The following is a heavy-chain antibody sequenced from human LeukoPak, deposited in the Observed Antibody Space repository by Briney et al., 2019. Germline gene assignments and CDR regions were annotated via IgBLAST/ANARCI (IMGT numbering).Heavy chain of an antibody. CDR2: ISAYNGNT. CDR3: ARSGRTLVWFGETMGYCDY. CDR1: GGTFSSYA. Sequence: ASVKVSCKASGGTFSSYAISWVRQAPGQGLEWMGWISAYNGNTNYAQKLQGRVTMTTDTSTSTAYMESRSLRSDDRAVYYCARSGRTLVWFGETMGYCDYWGQGTLVTVSS. J-gene: IGHJ4*02. D-gene: IGHD3-10*01. V-gene: IGHV1-18*01.